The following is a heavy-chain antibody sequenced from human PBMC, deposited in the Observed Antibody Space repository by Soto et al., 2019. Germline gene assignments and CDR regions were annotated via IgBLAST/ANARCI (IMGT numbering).Heavy chain of an antibody. D-gene: IGHD3-22*01. Sequence: RASVKVSCKASGYTFTSYGISWVRQAPGQGLEWMGWISAYNGNTNYAQKLQGRVTMTTDTSTSTAYMELRSLRSDDTAVYYCARVLMTYYYDSSGQHHDYWGQGTLVTVSS. V-gene: IGHV1-18*04. CDR1: GYTFTSYG. J-gene: IGHJ4*02. CDR2: ISAYNGNT. CDR3: ARVLMTYYYDSSGQHHDY.